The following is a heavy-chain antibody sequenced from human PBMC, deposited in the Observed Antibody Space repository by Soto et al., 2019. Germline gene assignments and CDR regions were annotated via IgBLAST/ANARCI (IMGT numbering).Heavy chain of an antibody. CDR2: IWYDGSNK. CDR1: GFTFSSYG. V-gene: IGHV3-33*01. J-gene: IGHJ4*02. CDR3: ARVRGAYYFDY. Sequence: QVQLVESGGGVVQPGRSLRLSCAASGFTFSSYGMHWVRQAPGKGLEWVAVIWYDGSNKYYADSVKGRFTISRDNSKNTLYLQMNSLRAEDTAVYYCARVRGAYYFDYWGQGTLVTVSS. D-gene: IGHD1-26*01.